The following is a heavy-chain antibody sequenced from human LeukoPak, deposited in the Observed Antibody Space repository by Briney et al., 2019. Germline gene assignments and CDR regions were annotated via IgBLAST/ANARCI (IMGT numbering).Heavy chain of an antibody. Sequence: SETLSLTCAVYGGSFSGYYWSWIRQPPGKGLEWIGEINHSGSTYYNPSLKSRVTISVDTSKNQFSLKLSSVTAADTAVYYCARSDCTNGVCYTYYFDYWGQGTLVTVSS. CDR2: INHSGST. V-gene: IGHV4-34*01. D-gene: IGHD2-8*01. CDR1: GGSFSGYY. J-gene: IGHJ4*02. CDR3: ARSDCTNGVCYTYYFDY.